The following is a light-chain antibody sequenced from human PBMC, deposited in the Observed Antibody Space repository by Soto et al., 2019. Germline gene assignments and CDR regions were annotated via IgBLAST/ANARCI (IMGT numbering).Light chain of an antibody. CDR3: QQFGNSPST. CDR2: TTS. CDR1: HSVTHF. V-gene: IGKV3-20*01. J-gene: IGKJ5*01. Sequence: VLTQSPDTLSLSPGESATLSCRASHSVTHFLAWYHQKPGQAPRLLIHTTSNRPSGIPDRFRGSRSGTDFTLTITRLEPEDSGVYYCQQFGNSPSTFGQGTRLEIK.